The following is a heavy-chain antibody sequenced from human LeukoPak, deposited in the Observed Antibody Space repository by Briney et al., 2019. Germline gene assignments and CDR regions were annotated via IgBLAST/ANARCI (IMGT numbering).Heavy chain of an antibody. CDR2: INAGNGYT. V-gene: IGHV1-3*01. Sequence: ASVKVSCKASGYTFSNYAIHWVRQAPGQRLEWMGWINAGNGYTKNSQKFQGRVTITADESTSTAYMELSSLRSEDTAVYYCARDGTYYDILTGYYYLDYWGQGTLVTVSS. CDR1: GYTFSNYA. D-gene: IGHD3-9*01. CDR3: ARDGTYYDILTGYYYLDY. J-gene: IGHJ4*02.